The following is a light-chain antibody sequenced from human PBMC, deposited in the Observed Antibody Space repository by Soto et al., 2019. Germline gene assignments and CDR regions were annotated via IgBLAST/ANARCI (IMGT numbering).Light chain of an antibody. CDR1: QSISSW. CDR2: KAS. V-gene: IGKV1-5*03. Sequence: DIQMTQSPSTLSASVGDRVTITCRASQSISSWLAWYQQKPGKAPKLLIYKASSLKSGVPSRFSGSGSGTESTITISSPQPDDVATYYRQYYNSSWTFGQGTKVEIK. CDR3: QYYNSSWT. J-gene: IGKJ1*01.